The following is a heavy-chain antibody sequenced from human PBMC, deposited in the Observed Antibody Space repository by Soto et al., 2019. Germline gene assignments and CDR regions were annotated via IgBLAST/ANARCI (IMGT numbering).Heavy chain of an antibody. D-gene: IGHD3-9*01. CDR1: GFTFSSYA. CDR2: ISGSGGST. Sequence: GGSLRLSCASSGFTFSSYAMSWVRQAPGKGLEWVSAISGSGGSTYYADSVKGRFTISRDNSKNTLYLQMNSLRAEDTAVYYCAKVRAIITIFFDYWGQGTLVTVSS. J-gene: IGHJ4*02. V-gene: IGHV3-23*01. CDR3: AKVRAIITIFFDY.